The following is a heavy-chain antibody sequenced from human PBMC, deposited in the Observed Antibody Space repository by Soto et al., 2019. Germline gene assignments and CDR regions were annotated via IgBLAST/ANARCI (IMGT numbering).Heavy chain of an antibody. J-gene: IGHJ6*03. Sequence: GGSLRLSCAASGFTFSSYGMHWVRQAPGKGLEWVAVIWYDGSNKYYADSVKGRFTISRDNSKNTLYLQMNSLRAEDTAVYYCARDGHRTADPYYYYYYMDVWGKGTTVTVSS. CDR3: ARDGHRTADPYYYYYYMDV. CDR1: GFTFSSYG. D-gene: IGHD5-18*01. V-gene: IGHV3-33*01. CDR2: IWYDGSNK.